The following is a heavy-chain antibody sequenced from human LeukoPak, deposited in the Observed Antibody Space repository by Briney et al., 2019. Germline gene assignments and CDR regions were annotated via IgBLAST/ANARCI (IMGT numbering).Heavy chain of an antibody. J-gene: IGHJ4*02. V-gene: IGHV1-2*02. CDR3: ATSNKQLVFGLDY. CDR1: GNIFSGYY. Sequence: ASVKVSCKASGNIFSGYYLHWVRRAPGQRFEWMGWINPNIGVTKYAEKFQGRVTSTRDPSTNTGYMELPNLRSDDTAVYYCATSNKQLVFGLDYWGQGTLVAVST. D-gene: IGHD6-6*01. CDR2: INPNIGVT.